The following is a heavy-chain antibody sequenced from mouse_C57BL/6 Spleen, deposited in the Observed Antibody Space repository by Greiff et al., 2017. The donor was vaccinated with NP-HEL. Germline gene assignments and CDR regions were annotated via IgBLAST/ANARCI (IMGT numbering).Heavy chain of an antibody. CDR3: ARKYPYYFDY. V-gene: IGHV1-42*01. J-gene: IGHJ2*01. D-gene: IGHD2-10*02. CDR2: INPSTGGT. Sequence: EVQLQQSGPELVKPGASVKISCKASGYSFTGYYMNWVKQSPEKSLEWIGEINPSTGGTTYNQKFKAKATLTVDKSSSTAYMQLKSLTSEDSAVYYCARKYPYYFDYWGQGTTLTVSS. CDR1: GYSFTGYY.